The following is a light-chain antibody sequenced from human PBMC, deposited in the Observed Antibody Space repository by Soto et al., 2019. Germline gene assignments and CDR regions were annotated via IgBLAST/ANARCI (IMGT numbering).Light chain of an antibody. Sequence: EIVLTQSPGTLSLSPGERATLSCRASQSVTSGYLAWYQQKPGQSPRLIRYGASSRATGVPDRFSGSGSGTDFTLTITRLEPEDFEVYYCHQYGTSPLTFGGGTKVDIK. V-gene: IGKV3-20*01. CDR2: GAS. CDR1: QSVTSGY. J-gene: IGKJ4*01. CDR3: HQYGTSPLT.